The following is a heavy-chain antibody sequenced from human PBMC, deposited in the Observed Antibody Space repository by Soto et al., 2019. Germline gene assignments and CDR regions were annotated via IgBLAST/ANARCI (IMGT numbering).Heavy chain of an antibody. Sequence: QVHLVQSGAEVSEPGASVSVSCKASGYTFTSYAIHWVRQAPGQRLEWMGWINGGNGDTRYSQQFLGRVTIARDSSATTTFMALNSLTHEDSAMYYCAMHRWGLYAFNIWGQGTMVTVFS. D-gene: IGHD3-10*01. J-gene: IGHJ3*02. CDR2: INGGNGDT. CDR1: GYTFTSYA. CDR3: AMHRWGLYAFNI. V-gene: IGHV1-3*01.